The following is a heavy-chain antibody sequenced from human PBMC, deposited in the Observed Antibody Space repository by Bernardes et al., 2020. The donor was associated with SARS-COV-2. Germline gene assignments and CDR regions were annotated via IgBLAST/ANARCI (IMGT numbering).Heavy chain of an antibody. Sequence: FCASSGFSFRSYAVSWVQKGPGKGLEWVYAISGSVGSRYYADSVKGRFTISRDNSKNTLYLQMNSLRAEDTAVYYWALCSGYYYAPNYWGQGTLVSVSS. CDR1: GFSFRSYA. V-gene: IGHV3-23*01. J-gene: IGHJ4*02. D-gene: IGHD3-22*01. CDR3: ALCSGYYYAPNY. CDR2: ISGSVGSR.